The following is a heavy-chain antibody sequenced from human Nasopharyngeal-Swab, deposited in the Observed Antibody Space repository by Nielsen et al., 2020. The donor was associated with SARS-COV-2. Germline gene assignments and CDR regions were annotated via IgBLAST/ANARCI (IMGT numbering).Heavy chain of an antibody. CDR1: GFTFSSYA. D-gene: IGHD2-15*01. CDR2: IKQDGSEK. Sequence: GESLKISCAASGFTFSSYAMSWVRQAPGKGLEWVANIKQDGSEKYYVDSVKGRFTISRDNAKNSLYLQMNSLRAEDTAVYYCARDLHCSGGSCYSYGMDVWGQGTTVTVSS. CDR3: ARDLHCSGGSCYSYGMDV. V-gene: IGHV3-7*01. J-gene: IGHJ6*02.